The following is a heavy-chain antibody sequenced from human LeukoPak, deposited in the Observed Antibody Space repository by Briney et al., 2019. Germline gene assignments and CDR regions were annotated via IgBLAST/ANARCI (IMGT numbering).Heavy chain of an antibody. D-gene: IGHD3-9*01. CDR3: ARADFDWLPTFDY. CDR1: GGTFSSYA. V-gene: IGHV1-69*01. CDR2: IIPIFGTA. J-gene: IGHJ4*02. Sequence: SVKVSCKTSGGTFSSYAISWVRQAPGQGLEWMGGIIPIFGTANYAQKFQGRVTITADESTSTAYMELSSLRSEHTAVYYCARADFDWLPTFDYWGQGTLVTVSS.